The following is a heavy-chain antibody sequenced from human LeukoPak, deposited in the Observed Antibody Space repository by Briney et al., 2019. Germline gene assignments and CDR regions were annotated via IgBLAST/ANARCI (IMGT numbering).Heavy chain of an antibody. CDR3: ARGQTTSSGWYLGLNWFDP. CDR1: GYTFTGYY. CDR2: IIPIFGTA. D-gene: IGHD6-19*01. V-gene: IGHV1-69*06. Sequence: GASVTVSCKASGYTFTGYYLHWVRQAPGQGLEWMGGIIPIFGTANYAQKFQGRVTITADKSTSTAYMELSRLRSDDTAVYYCARGQTTSSGWYLGLNWFDPWGQGTLVTVSS. J-gene: IGHJ5*02.